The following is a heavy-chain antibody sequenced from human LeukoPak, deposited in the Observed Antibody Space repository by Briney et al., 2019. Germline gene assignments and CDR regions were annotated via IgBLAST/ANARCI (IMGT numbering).Heavy chain of an antibody. J-gene: IGHJ4*02. CDR2: INHSGST. CDR3: ARRLGSGSYYLDY. Sequence: SETLSLACAVYGGSFSGYYWSWIRQPPGKGLEWIGEINHSGSTNYNPSLKSRVTISVDTSKNQFSLKLSSVTAADTAVYYCARRLGSGSYYLDYWGQGTLVTVSS. D-gene: IGHD1-26*01. CDR1: GGSFSGYY. V-gene: IGHV4-34*01.